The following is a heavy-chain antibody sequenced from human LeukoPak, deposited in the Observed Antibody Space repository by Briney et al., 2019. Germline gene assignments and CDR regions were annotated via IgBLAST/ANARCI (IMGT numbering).Heavy chain of an antibody. CDR2: IYYSGST. CDR1: GGSISSSSYY. D-gene: IGHD6-13*01. J-gene: IGHJ3*02. Sequence: SETLSLTCTVSGGSISSSSYYWGWIRQPPGKGLEWIGSIYYSGSTYYNPSLKSRVTISVDTSKNQFSLKLSSVTAADTAVYYCAIYSSSYDAFDIWGQGTMVTVSS. V-gene: IGHV4-39*07. CDR3: AIYSSSYDAFDI.